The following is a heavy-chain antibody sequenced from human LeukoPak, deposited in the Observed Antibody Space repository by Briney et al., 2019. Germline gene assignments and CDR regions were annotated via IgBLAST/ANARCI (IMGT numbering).Heavy chain of an antibody. J-gene: IGHJ3*02. D-gene: IGHD5-24*01. CDR2: IYHSGST. CDR1: GGSISSSKW. CDR3: ARWLQLPDGAFDI. Sequence: SGTLSLTCAVSGGSISSSKWWSWVRQPPGKGLEWIGEIYHSGSTNYNPSLKSRVTISVDKSKDQFSLKLSSVTAADTAVYYCARWLQLPDGAFDIWGQGTMVTVSS. V-gene: IGHV4-4*02.